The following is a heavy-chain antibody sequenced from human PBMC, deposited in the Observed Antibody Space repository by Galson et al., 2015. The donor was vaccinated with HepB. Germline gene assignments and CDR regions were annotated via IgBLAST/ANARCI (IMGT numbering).Heavy chain of an antibody. CDR1: GITFSDYW. D-gene: IGHD3-22*01. Sequence: SLRLSCAASGITFSDYWMHWVRQAPGKGLVWVSRIDNDGSSTDYADSVKGRFTISRDNSKNTLYLQMNSLRAEDTAVYYCARVNGVGYYDSSGFSDIWGQGTMVTVSS. CDR3: ARVNGVGYYDSSGFSDI. CDR2: IDNDGSST. V-gene: IGHV3-74*01. J-gene: IGHJ3*02.